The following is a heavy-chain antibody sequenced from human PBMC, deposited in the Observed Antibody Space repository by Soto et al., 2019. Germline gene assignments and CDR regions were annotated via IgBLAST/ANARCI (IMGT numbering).Heavy chain of an antibody. Sequence: QVQLVQSGAEVKKPGSSVKVSCKASGGTFSSYAISWVRQAPGQGLEWMGGIIPIFGTANYAQKFQGRVTITADESTSTGDLGLGSLRSEGTAEYYYAGEGIAVAGDAFDIWGQGTMVTVSS. CDR3: AGEGIAVAGDAFDI. CDR1: GGTFSSYA. CDR2: IIPIFGTA. D-gene: IGHD6-19*01. V-gene: IGHV1-69*12. J-gene: IGHJ3*02.